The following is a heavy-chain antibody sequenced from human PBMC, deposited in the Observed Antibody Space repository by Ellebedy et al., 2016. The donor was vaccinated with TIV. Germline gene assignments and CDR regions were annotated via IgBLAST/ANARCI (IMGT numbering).Heavy chain of an antibody. D-gene: IGHD3-10*01. CDR2: ISYDGSEE. V-gene: IGHV3-30-3*01. J-gene: IGHJ4*02. CDR1: GFTFSNYA. CDR3: ARGPGSGHYFDY. Sequence: GESLKISCAASGFTFSNYAFQWVRQAPDKGLEWVASISYDGSEEYYADSVKGRFTISRDNAKNSLYLQMNSLRAEDTAIYYCARGPGSGHYFDYWGQGILVTVSS.